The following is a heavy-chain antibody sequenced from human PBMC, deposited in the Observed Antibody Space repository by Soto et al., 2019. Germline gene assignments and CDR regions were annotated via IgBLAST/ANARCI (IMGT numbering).Heavy chain of an antibody. Sequence: GGSLRLSCAASGFTFSSYAMSWVRQAPGKGLEWVSAISGSGGSTYYADSVKGRFTISRDNSKNTLYLQMNSLRAEDTAVYYCAKDSGIFGVVININDYWGQGTLVTVSS. J-gene: IGHJ4*02. V-gene: IGHV3-23*01. CDR2: ISGSGGST. CDR3: AKDSGIFGVVININDY. CDR1: GFTFSSYA. D-gene: IGHD3-3*01.